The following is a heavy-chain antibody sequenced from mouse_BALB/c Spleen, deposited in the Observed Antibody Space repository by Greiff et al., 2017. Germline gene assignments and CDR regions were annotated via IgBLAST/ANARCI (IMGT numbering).Heavy chain of an antibody. V-gene: IGHV3-6*02. Sequence: ESGPGLVKPSQSLSLTCSVTGYSITSSYYWNWIRQFPGNKLEWMGYISYDGSNNYNPSLKNRISITRDTSKNQFFLKLNSVTTEDTATYYCARKLGRNWYFDDWGAGTTVTVSS. CDR2: ISYDGSN. J-gene: IGHJ1*01. CDR3: ARKLGRNWYFDD. D-gene: IGHD4-1*01. CDR1: GYSITSSYY.